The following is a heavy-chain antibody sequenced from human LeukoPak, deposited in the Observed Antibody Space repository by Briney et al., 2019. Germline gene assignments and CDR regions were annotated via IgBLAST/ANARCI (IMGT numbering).Heavy chain of an antibody. Sequence: GGSLRLSCVASGITFSNYAVSWVRQAPEKGLGWVSVISGSAHKIRYADSVKGRFTISRDNSENIVYLQMNNLRVEDTAVYYCAGRPTGYSSGYIHWGQGTLVTVSS. CDR3: AGRPTGYSSGYIH. J-gene: IGHJ4*02. D-gene: IGHD5-18*01. V-gene: IGHV3-23*01. CDR2: ISGSAHKI. CDR1: GITFSNYA.